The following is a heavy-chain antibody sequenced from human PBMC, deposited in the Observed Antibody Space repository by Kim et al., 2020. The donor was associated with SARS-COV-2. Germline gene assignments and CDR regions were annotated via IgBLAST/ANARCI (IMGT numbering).Heavy chain of an antibody. V-gene: IGHV1-2*04. CDR2: INPNSGGT. D-gene: IGHD3-9*01. CDR1: GYTFTGYY. CDR3: ARGLRYFDRPLAYNWFDP. J-gene: IGHJ5*02. Sequence: ASVKVSCKASGYTFTGYYMHWVRQAPGQGLEWMGWINPNSGGTNYAQKFQGWVTMTRDTSISTAYMELSRLRSDDTAVYYCARGLRYFDRPLAYNWFDPWGQGTLVTVSS.